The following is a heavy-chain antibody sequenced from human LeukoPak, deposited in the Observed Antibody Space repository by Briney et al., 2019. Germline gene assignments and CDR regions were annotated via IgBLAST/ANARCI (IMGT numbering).Heavy chain of an antibody. Sequence: SGGSLLLSCAASGFPFSSYGMHWVRPAPGKGLEWVAVIWNDGSKKLYADSVKGRFTVSRDNHKNVVFLQMNTLRVDDTAVYYCAKDRNIVIIPAAIEGFDYWGLGTLVTVAS. V-gene: IGHV3-33*06. CDR2: IWNDGSKK. CDR3: AKDRNIVIIPAAIEGFDY. J-gene: IGHJ4*02. CDR1: GFPFSSYG. D-gene: IGHD2-2*01.